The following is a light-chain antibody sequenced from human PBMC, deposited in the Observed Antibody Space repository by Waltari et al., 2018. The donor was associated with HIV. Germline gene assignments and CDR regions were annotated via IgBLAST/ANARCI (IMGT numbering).Light chain of an antibody. CDR1: QSISSY. V-gene: IGKV1-39*01. CDR3: QQSYSSPRT. Sequence: DIQMTQSPSSLSASVGDRVTITCRASQSISSYLNWYQQKPGKAPNLLIFASFSLENGVASRFSGSGSGTDFTLTISSLQPEDSATYHCQQSYSSPRTFGGGSKVEIK. CDR2: ASF. J-gene: IGKJ4*01.